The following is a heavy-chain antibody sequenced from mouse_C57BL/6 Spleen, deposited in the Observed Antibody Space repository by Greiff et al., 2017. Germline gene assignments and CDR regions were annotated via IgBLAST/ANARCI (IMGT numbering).Heavy chain of an antibody. CDR3: ARGDQFAY. CDR2: ISDGGSYT. CDR1: GFTFSSYA. Sequence: DVHLVESGGGLVKPGGSLKLSCAASGFTFSSYAMSWVRQTPEKRLEWVATISDGGSYTYYPDNVKGRFTISRDNAKNNLYLQMSHLKSEDTAMYYCARGDQFAYWGQGTLVTVSA. V-gene: IGHV5-4*01. J-gene: IGHJ3*01.